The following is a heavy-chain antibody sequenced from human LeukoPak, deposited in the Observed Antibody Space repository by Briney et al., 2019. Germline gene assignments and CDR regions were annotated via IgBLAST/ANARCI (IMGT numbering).Heavy chain of an antibody. D-gene: IGHD2-8*01. CDR3: ASPPQYCTNGVCYLDY. CDR1: GFTFSIYG. Sequence: GRSLRLSCAASGFTFSIYGMHWVRQAPGKGLEWVSAISGSGGSTYYADSVKGRFTISRDNSKNTLYLQMNSLRAEDTAVYYCASPPQYCTNGVCYLDYWGQGTLVTVSS. CDR2: ISGSGGST. V-gene: IGHV3-23*01. J-gene: IGHJ4*02.